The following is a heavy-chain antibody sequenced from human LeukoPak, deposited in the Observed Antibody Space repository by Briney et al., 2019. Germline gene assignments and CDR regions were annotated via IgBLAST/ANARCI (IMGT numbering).Heavy chain of an antibody. CDR1: GGSISSYY. Sequence: PSETLSPTWTVSGGSISSYYWNWIRQPAGKGLEWIGRIYTSGSTNYNYNPSLKSRVTMPVDTSKNQFSLKLSSVTAADTAVYYCASGDANTAAAFDIWGQGTMVTVSS. V-gene: IGHV4-4*07. CDR2: IYTSGSTNY. D-gene: IGHD4-17*01. CDR3: ASGDANTAAAFDI. J-gene: IGHJ3*02.